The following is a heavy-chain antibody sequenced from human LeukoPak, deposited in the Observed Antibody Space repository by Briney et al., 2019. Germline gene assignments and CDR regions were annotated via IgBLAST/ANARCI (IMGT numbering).Heavy chain of an antibody. CDR2: ISSSSSTI. CDR1: GFTFSSYS. CDR3: ARDQDYGDYSDY. V-gene: IGHV3-48*01. Sequence: GGSLRLSCAASGFTFSSYSMNWLRQAPGKGLEWVAYISSSSSTIYYADSMNGRFTISRDNAKNSLYLQMNSLRAQDTPLYYCARDQDYGDYSDYTGQGSLVTVSS. J-gene: IGHJ4*01. D-gene: IGHD4-17*01.